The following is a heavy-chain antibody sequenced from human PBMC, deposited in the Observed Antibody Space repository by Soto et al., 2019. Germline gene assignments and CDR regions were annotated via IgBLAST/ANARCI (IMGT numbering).Heavy chain of an antibody. CDR3: ARGMGHDDYVWGSCRYFPLEC. CDR2: IIPTFGTA. Sequence: GASVKVSCKASGGTFSSYAISWVRQAPGQGLGWMGGIIPTFGTANYAQKFQGRVTITADESTSTAYMELSSLRSEDTAVYYCARGMGHDDYVWGSCRYFPLECWGRGTLGTVPS. V-gene: IGHV1-69*13. CDR1: GGTFSSYA. J-gene: IGHJ4*02. D-gene: IGHD3-16*02.